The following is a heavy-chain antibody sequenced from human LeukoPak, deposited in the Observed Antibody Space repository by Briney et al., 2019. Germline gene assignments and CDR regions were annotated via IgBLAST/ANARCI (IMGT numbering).Heavy chain of an antibody. V-gene: IGHV3-21*01. J-gene: IGHJ4*02. CDR2: ISRSSTYI. CDR3: VREGGHDY. Sequence: KPGGSLRLSCAASGFTFSSYSMNWVRQAPGKGLEWVSSISRSSTYIFYADSVKGRFTISRDNAKNSLYLQMHSLRAEDTAVYHCVREGGHDYWGQGTLVTVSS. D-gene: IGHD2-15*01. CDR1: GFTFSSYS.